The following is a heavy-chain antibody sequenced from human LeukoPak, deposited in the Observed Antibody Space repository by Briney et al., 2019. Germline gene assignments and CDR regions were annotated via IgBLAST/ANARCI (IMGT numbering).Heavy chain of an antibody. J-gene: IGHJ4*02. Sequence: AGGSLRLSCAASGFTFSSYGMHWVRQAPGKGLEWVAFIRYDGSNKYYADSVKGRFTISRDNSKNTLYLQMNSLRDEDTAVYYCAKAPRGGIVVVPAAMHYWGQGTLVTVSS. V-gene: IGHV3-30*02. CDR2: IRYDGSNK. D-gene: IGHD2-2*01. CDR1: GFTFSSYG. CDR3: AKAPRGGIVVVPAAMHY.